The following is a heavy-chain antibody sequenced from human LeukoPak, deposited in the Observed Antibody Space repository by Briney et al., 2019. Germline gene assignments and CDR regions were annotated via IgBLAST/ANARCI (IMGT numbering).Heavy chain of an antibody. CDR1: GYTFTSYD. D-gene: IGHD6-6*01. V-gene: IGHV1-8*01. Sequence: GASVKVSCKASGYTFTSYDINWVRQATGQGLEWMGWMNPNSGNTGYAQKFQGRVTMTRNTSISTAYMELSSLRSEDTAVYYCAREIRLRQLGQPGVFDYWGQGTLVTVSS. CDR2: MNPNSGNT. J-gene: IGHJ4*02. CDR3: AREIRLRQLGQPGVFDY.